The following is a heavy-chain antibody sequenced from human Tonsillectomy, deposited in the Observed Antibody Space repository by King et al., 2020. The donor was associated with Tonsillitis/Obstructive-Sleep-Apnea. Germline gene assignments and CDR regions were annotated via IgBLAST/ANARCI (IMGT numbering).Heavy chain of an antibody. V-gene: IGHV3-30*04. J-gene: IGHJ3*01. Sequence: VQLVESGGGVVQPGRSLRLSCAASGFTFNNYAMHWVRQAPGKGLEWVAVLSDDGNYKYYADSVKGRFTISGHNSKNTLYLQMNSLRPEDTAVYYCAREGEGNAFDSCGQGTMFTVSS. CDR1: GFTFNNYA. CDR3: AREGEGNAFDS. D-gene: IGHD2-21*01. CDR2: LSDDGNYK.